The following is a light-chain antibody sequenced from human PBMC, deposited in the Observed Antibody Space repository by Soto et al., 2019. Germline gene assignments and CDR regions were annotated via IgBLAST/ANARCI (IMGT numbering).Light chain of an antibody. CDR2: PAS. J-gene: IGKJ4*01. CDR3: QQLNSFPLT. Sequence: IQLTQSPSSLSASVGDRVTITCRASQGISSYLAWYHQIPGKAPKLLIYPASTLESGVPSRFSGSGSGTDFTLTISSLQPEDFATYYCQQLNSFPLTFGGGTKVEFK. CDR1: QGISSY. V-gene: IGKV1-9*01.